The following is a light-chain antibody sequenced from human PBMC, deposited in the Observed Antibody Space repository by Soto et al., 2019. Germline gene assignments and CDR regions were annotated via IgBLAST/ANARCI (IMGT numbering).Light chain of an antibody. CDR1: SSDVGSYNL. V-gene: IGLV2-23*01. Sequence: QSALTQPASVSGSPGQSITISCTGTSSDVGSYNLVSWYQQHPGKAPKLMIYEGSKRPSGVSNRFSGSKSGNTASLTISGLQAEYEADYYCCSYAGSSPIYVFGTGTKVTVL. CDR3: CSYAGSSPIYV. J-gene: IGLJ1*01. CDR2: EGS.